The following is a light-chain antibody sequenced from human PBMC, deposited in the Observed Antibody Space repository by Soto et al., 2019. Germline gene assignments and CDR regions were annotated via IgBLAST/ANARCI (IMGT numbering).Light chain of an antibody. CDR3: QQYYISPGT. CDR1: RSISYW. CDR2: RAS. V-gene: IGKV1-5*03. Sequence: DIQMTQSPSTLSASVGDRVTITCRASRSISYWLAWYHQKPGKAPKLLIYRASTLESGVPSRFSGSGSGTEFTLTISSLQPDDFAIYYRQQYYISPGTFGQGTKVEIK. J-gene: IGKJ1*01.